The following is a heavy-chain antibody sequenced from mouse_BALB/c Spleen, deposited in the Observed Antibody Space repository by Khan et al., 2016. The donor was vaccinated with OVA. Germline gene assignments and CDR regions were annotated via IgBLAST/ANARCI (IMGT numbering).Heavy chain of an antibody. D-gene: IGHD2-4*01. CDR2: IYPGDGST. CDR1: GYTFTAYD. Sequence: VQLQESGPELVTPGALVKISCKASGYTFTAYDINWVQQRPGQGLAWLGWIYPGDGSTKYTENFKGKATLTADKSSNTAYMQLSSLTAEKAAGYFCAREGLRGLAMDCGGQGTSVSVSS. J-gene: IGHJ4*01. V-gene: IGHV1S56*01. CDR3: AREGLRGLAMDC.